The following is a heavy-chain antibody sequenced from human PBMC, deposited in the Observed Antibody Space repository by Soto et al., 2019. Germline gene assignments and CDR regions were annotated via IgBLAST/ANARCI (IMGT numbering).Heavy chain of an antibody. J-gene: IGHJ6*02. Sequence: QLQLQESGPGLVKPSQTLSLTCTVSGGSISDADSYWNWIRQPPGKGLEWIGCIYNSGSTYYTPSLKNRVAISHNPSKNQFALKLSSVTAADTAVYYCARDGPPPSQPPYGFAVWGQGTTVTVSS. CDR2: IYNSGST. V-gene: IGHV4-30-4*01. CDR3: ARDGPPPSQPPYGFAV. CDR1: GGSISDADSY.